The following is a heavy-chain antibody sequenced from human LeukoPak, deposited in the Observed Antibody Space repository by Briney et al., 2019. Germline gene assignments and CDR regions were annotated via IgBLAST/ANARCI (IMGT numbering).Heavy chain of an antibody. CDR2: IYYSGST. CDR1: GGSISSSIYY. J-gene: IGHJ4*02. V-gene: IGHV4-39*01. Sequence: PSETLSLTCTVSGGSISSSIYYWGWLRQPPGQGLEWIGSIYYSGSTYYNPSLKSRVTISVDTSKNQFSLKLSSVTAADTAVYYCARRGFALGYYFDYWGQGTLVTVSS. CDR3: ARRGFALGYYFDY. D-gene: IGHD6-13*01.